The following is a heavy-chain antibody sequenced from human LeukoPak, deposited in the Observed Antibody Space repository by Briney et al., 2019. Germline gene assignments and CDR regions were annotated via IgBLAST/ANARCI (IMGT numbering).Heavy chain of an antibody. J-gene: IGHJ4*02. D-gene: IGHD4/OR15-4a*01. CDR1: GGSISSYY. CDR3: ARRRQLGAIDY. V-gene: IGHV4-59*01. CDR2: IYYSGST. Sequence: SETLSLTCTVSGGSISSYYWSWIRQPPGKGLEWIGYIYYSGSTNYNPSLKSRVTISVDTSKNQFSLTLSSVTAADTAVYYCARRRQLGAIDYWGQGTLVTVSS.